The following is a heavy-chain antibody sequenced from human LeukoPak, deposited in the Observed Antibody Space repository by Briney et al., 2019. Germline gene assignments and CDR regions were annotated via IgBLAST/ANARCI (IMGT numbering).Heavy chain of an antibody. J-gene: IGHJ4*02. CDR2: IFHSGST. V-gene: IGHV4-59*08. CDR1: GGSVSSYY. D-gene: IGHD3-3*01. CDR3: ARQPSGYYGDSGYYPYYFDY. Sequence: SETLSLTCTVSGGSVSSYYWNWVRQPPGKGLEWIGYIFHSGSTKYGPSLNSRVTISLDTSKNQFSLSLNSVTAADTAVYYCARQPSGYYGDSGYYPYYFDYWGQGILVTVSS.